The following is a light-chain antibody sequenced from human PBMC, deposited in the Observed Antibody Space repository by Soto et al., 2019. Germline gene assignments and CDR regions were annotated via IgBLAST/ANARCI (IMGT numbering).Light chain of an antibody. CDR2: RNN. CDR3: AAWDDSLRGWV. CDR1: SSNIGSHY. V-gene: IGLV1-47*01. J-gene: IGLJ3*02. Sequence: QSVLTQPPSASGTPGQRVTISCSGSSSNIGSHYVFWFQQLPGTAPKLLFYRNNQRPSGVPDRFSGSKSGTSASLAISGLRSEDEADYYCAAWDDSLRGWVFGGGTKLTVL.